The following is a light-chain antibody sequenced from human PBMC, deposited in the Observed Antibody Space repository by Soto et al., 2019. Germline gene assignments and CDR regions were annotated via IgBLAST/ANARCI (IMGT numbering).Light chain of an antibody. V-gene: IGKV3-11*01. CDR2: DTS. Sequence: EIVLTHSPGTLSLSPWKRATLSCRASQSVSNFLAWYQQKPGQAPRLLIYDTSNRATGIPARFSGSGSGTDFTLTINSLAPEDFAIYYCQQYGSSGTFGHGTKVDIK. CDR3: QQYGSSGT. J-gene: IGKJ1*01. CDR1: QSVSNF.